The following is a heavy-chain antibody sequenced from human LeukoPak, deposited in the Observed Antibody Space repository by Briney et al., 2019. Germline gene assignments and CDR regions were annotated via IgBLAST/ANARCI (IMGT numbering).Heavy chain of an antibody. CDR2: IIPIFGTA. CDR3: ARDSLVGFWSGYLGPIDY. D-gene: IGHD3-3*01. V-gene: IGHV1-69*13. Sequence: GASVKVSCKASGGTFSSYAISWLRQAPGQGLEWMGGIIPIFGTANYAQKFQGRVTITADESTSTAYMELRSLRSDDTAVYYCARDSLVGFWSGYLGPIDYWGQGTLVTVSS. J-gene: IGHJ4*02. CDR1: GGTFSSYA.